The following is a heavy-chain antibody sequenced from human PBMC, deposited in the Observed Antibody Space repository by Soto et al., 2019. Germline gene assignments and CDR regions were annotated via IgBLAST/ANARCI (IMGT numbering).Heavy chain of an antibody. CDR3: ARGGFYDSSGARNYYYYGMNV. CDR1: GYTFTSYG. D-gene: IGHD3-22*01. V-gene: IGHV1-18*01. CDR2: ISAYDGYT. J-gene: IGHJ6*02. Sequence: QVQLVQSGAEVKKPGASVKVSCKASGYTFTSYGINWVRQAPGQGLEWLGWISAYDGYTNYAQLLQGRVSMTTDTSTKTAYMELRSLRSDDTAMYYCARGGFYDSSGARNYYYYGMNVWGQGTTVTVSS.